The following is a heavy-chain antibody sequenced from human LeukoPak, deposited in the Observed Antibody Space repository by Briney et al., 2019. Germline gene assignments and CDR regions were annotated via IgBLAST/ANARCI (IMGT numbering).Heavy chain of an antibody. CDR1: GYTFTGYY. Sequence: ASVKVSCKASGYTFTGYYMHRVRQAPGQGLEWMGWINPNSGGTNYAQKFQGRVTMTRDTSISTAYMELSRLRSDDTAVYYCARGSYYDSSGYYYEDYWGQGTLVTVSS. V-gene: IGHV1-2*02. J-gene: IGHJ4*02. D-gene: IGHD3-22*01. CDR2: INPNSGGT. CDR3: ARGSYYDSSGYYYEDY.